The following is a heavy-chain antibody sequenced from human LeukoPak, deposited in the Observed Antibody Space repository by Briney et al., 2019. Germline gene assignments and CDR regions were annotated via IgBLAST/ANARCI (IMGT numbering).Heavy chain of an antibody. D-gene: IGHD6-13*01. J-gene: IGHJ5*02. CDR3: AKSSGSSWYANWFDP. CDR1: GFTFDDYA. Sequence: GRSLRLSCAAPGFTFDDYAMHWVRQAPGKGLEWVSGISWNSGSIGYADSVKGRFTISRDNAKNSLYLEMNSLRAEDMALYYCAKSSGSSWYANWFDPWGQGTLVTVSS. V-gene: IGHV3-9*03. CDR2: ISWNSGSI.